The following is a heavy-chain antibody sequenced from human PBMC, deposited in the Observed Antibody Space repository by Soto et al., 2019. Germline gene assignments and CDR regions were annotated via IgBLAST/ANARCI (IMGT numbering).Heavy chain of an antibody. CDR1: GGSFSSGDYY. CDR2: IYYSGST. V-gene: IGHV4-30-4*02. CDR3: ARHRRQVAWTFDI. Sequence: SETLSLTCAVYGGSFSSGDYYWSWIRQPPGKGLEWIGYIYYSGSTYYNPSLRSRLTISVDTSKNQFSLKLSSVAAADTAVYSCARHRRQVAWTFDIWGQGTMVTVSS. D-gene: IGHD5-12*01. J-gene: IGHJ3*02.